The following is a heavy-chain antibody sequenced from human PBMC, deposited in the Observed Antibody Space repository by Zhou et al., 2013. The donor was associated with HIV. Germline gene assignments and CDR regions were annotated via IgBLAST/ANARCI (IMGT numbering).Heavy chain of an antibody. D-gene: IGHD1-7*01. CDR1: GYTFTTYD. CDR2: MNPNSDEV. Sequence: QVQLVQSGAEVKKPGASVKVSCKASGYTFTTYDINWVRQAAGQGLEWMGWMNPNSDEVGFAQKFQGRVTMTGNTSISTVYMELSSLKSEDTALYYCATSGTDRAENYLDPWGQGTLVTVSS. CDR3: ATSGTDRAENYLDP. V-gene: IGHV1-8*01. J-gene: IGHJ5*02.